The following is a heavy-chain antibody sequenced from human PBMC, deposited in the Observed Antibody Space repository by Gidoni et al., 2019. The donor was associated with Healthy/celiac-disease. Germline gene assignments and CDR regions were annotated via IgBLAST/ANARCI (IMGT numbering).Heavy chain of an antibody. CDR3: ARPADSSGFGAFDI. Sequence: EVQLVQYGAEVKKPGESLKISSKGSRSSFTSYWIGWVRQMSGKGLEWMGIIYPGDSDTRYSPSFQGQVTSSADKSISTAYLQWSSLKASDTAMYYCARPADSSGFGAFDIWGQGTMVTVSS. V-gene: IGHV5-51*01. CDR1: RSSFTSYW. D-gene: IGHD3-22*01. J-gene: IGHJ3*02. CDR2: IYPGDSDT.